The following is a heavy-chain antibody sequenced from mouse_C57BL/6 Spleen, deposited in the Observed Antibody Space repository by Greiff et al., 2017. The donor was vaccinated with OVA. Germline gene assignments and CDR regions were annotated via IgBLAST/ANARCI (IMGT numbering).Heavy chain of an antibody. CDR1: GYTFTDYY. D-gene: IGHD2-1*01. Sequence: EVQLQQSGPELVKPGASVKISCKASGYTFTDYYMNWVKQSHGKSLEWIGDINPNNGGTSYNQKFKGKATLTVDKSSSPAYMELRSLTSEDSAVYYCATHYGNYSAWFAYWGQGTLVTVSA. V-gene: IGHV1-26*01. CDR3: ATHYGNYSAWFAY. J-gene: IGHJ3*01. CDR2: INPNNGGT.